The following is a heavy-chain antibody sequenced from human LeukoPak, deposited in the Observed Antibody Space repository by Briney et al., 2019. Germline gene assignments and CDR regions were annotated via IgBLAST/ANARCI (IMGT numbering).Heavy chain of an antibody. CDR3: AKDYCGGDCYSGWYFDL. D-gene: IGHD2-21*02. CDR2: ISYNSDTI. J-gene: IGHJ2*01. V-gene: IGHV3-9*01. CDR1: GFTFDDYA. Sequence: GGSLRLSCAASGFTFDDYAMHWVRQAPGKGLEWVSGISYNSDTIAYADSVRGRFTISRDNAKNSPYLQMNSPRAEDTALYYCAKDYCGGDCYSGWYFDLWGRGTLVTVSS.